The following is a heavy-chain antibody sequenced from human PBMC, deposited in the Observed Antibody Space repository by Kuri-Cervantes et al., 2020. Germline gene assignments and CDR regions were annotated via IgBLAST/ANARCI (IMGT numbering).Heavy chain of an antibody. J-gene: IGHJ3*02. CDR2: INPNSGGT. D-gene: IGHD3-16*02. Sequence: ASVKISCKASGYTFTGYYMNWVRQAPGQGVEWMGSINPNSGGTNYAQKFQGRVTMTRDTSISTAYMELSRLRSDDTAVYYCARGCFGELSSAFDIWGQGTMVTVSS. CDR3: ARGCFGELSSAFDI. V-gene: IGHV1-2*02. CDR1: GYTFTGYY.